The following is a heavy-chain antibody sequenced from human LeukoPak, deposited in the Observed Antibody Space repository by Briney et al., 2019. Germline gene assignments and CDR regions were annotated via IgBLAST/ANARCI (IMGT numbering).Heavy chain of an antibody. Sequence: SVKVSCKASGGTFSSYAISWVRQAPGQGLEWMGGIIPIFGTANYAQKFQGRVTITADESTSTAYMELSSLRSEDTAVYYCARGAVAGSYSWFDPWGQGTLVTVSS. CDR3: ARGAVAGSYSWFDP. CDR1: GGTFSSYA. D-gene: IGHD6-19*01. J-gene: IGHJ5*02. V-gene: IGHV1-69*13. CDR2: IIPIFGTA.